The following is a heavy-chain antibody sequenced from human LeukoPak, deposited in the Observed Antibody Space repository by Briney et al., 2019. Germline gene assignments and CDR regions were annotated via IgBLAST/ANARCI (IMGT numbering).Heavy chain of an antibody. D-gene: IGHD1-20*01. CDR3: ARDAELTGTLDY. J-gene: IGHJ4*02. CDR1: GFTFSSYS. V-gene: IGHV3-33*08. Sequence: GGSLRLSCAASGFTFSSYSMNWVRQAPGKGLEWVAVIWYDGSNKYYADSVKGRFTISRDNSKNTLYLEMNSLRAEDTAVYYCARDAELTGTLDYWGQGTLVTVSS. CDR2: IWYDGSNK.